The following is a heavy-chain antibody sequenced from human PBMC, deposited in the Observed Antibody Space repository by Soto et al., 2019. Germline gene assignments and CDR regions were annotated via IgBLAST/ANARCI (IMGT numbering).Heavy chain of an antibody. J-gene: IGHJ4*02. Sequence: ASLKVSCKVSGYTLTELSMHWVRQAPGKGLEWMGGFDPEDGETIYAQKFQGRVTMTEDTSTDTAYMELSSLRSEDTAVYYCATPGRITIFGVAFDYWGQGTLVTVSS. CDR3: ATPGRITIFGVAFDY. D-gene: IGHD3-3*01. V-gene: IGHV1-24*01. CDR2: FDPEDGET. CDR1: GYTLTELS.